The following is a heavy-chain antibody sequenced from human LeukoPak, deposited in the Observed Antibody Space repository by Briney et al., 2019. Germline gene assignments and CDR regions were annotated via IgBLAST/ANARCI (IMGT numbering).Heavy chain of an antibody. V-gene: IGHV4-38-2*01. CDR2: IYHSGST. D-gene: IGHD3-3*01. CDR3: ARATYYDLLEDNANWFDP. J-gene: IGHJ5*02. Sequence: SETLSLTCAVSGYSISSGYYWGWIRQPPGKGLEWIGSIYHSGSTYYNPSLKSRVTISVDASKNQFSLKLSSVTAADTAVYYCARATYYDLLEDNANWFDPWGQGTLVTVSS. CDR1: GYSISSGYY.